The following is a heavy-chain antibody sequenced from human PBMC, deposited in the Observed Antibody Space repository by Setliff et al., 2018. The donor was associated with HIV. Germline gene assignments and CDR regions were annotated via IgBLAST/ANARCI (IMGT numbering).Heavy chain of an antibody. CDR2: IYHSRST. J-gene: IGHJ4*02. D-gene: IGHD3-10*01. CDR1: GYSISNGYY. CDR3: AARNSGNPTRHFDY. Sequence: SETLSLTCALSGYSISNGYYWGWIRQPSGKGLEWIGSIYHSRSTFYNPSLRSRVTISVDTSQDQFSLRLTSVTAADTAVYYCAARNSGNPTRHFDYWGQGTLVTVSS. V-gene: IGHV4-38-2*01.